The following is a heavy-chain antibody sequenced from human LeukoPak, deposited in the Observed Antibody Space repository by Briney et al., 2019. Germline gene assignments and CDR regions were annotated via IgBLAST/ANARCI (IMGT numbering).Heavy chain of an antibody. CDR3: ARRVVDIVANWFDP. CDR1: GGSISSSNW. V-gene: IGHV4-4*02. J-gene: IGHJ5*02. Sequence: PSETLSLTCAVSGGSISSSNWWSWVRQPPGKGLEWIGEINHSGSTNCNPSLKSRVTISVDTSKNQFSLKLSSVTAADTAVYYCARRVVDIVANWFDPWGQGTLVTVSS. D-gene: IGHD5-12*01. CDR2: INHSGST.